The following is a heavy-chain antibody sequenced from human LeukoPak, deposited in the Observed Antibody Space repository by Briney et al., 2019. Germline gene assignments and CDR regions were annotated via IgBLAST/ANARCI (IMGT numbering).Heavy chain of an antibody. V-gene: IGHV1-46*01. D-gene: IGHD5-24*01. CDR2: INPSGGST. CDR1: GYTFTSYY. Sequence: ASVKVSCKASGYTFTSYYMHWVRHAPGQGLVWMGIINPSGGSTSYAQKFQGRVTMTRDTSTSTVYMELSSLRSEDTAVYYCARDVEMAPPGDAFDIWGQGTMVTVSP. CDR3: ARDVEMAPPGDAFDI. J-gene: IGHJ3*02.